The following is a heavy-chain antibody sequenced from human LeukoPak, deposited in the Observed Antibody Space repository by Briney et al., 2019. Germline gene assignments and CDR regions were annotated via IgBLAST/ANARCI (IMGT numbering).Heavy chain of an antibody. J-gene: IGHJ4*02. V-gene: IGHV1-69*04. CDR1: GGTFSSYT. CDR3: ARENEPMQHFDY. Sequence: ASVKVSCKASGGTFSSYTISWVRQAPGRGLEWMGRIIPILGIANYAQKFQGRVTITADKSTGTAYMELSSLRSEDTAVYYCARENEPMQHFDYWGQGTLVTVSS. D-gene: IGHD1-1*01. CDR2: IIPILGIA.